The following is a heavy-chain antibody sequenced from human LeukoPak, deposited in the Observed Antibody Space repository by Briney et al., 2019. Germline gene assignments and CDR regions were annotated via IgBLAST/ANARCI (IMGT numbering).Heavy chain of an antibody. Sequence: GGSLRLSCAASGFSFSSYDMHWVRQATGKGLEWVSAIGTAGDPYYPGSVRGRFTISREDAKNSLYLEMNSLRVGDTAMYYCARARASGWIGYWGQGTLVTVSS. D-gene: IGHD6-19*01. J-gene: IGHJ4*02. CDR1: GFSFSSYD. V-gene: IGHV3-13*05. CDR3: ARARASGWIGY. CDR2: IGTAGDP.